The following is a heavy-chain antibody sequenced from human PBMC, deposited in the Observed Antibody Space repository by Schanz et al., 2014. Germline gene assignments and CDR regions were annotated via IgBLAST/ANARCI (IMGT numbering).Heavy chain of an antibody. CDR1: GFTFTNYA. D-gene: IGHD3-10*01. V-gene: IGHV3-23*04. CDR2: ISDSGDTA. CDR3: AKGRFGELSAFDI. Sequence: VQLVESGGGVVQPGRSLRLSCAASGFTFTNYAMSWVRQAPGKGLEWVSLISDSGDTAYYADSVKGRFTISRDSSKNTLYLQMNSLRAEDTAVYYCAKGRFGELSAFDIWGQGTMVTVSS. J-gene: IGHJ3*02.